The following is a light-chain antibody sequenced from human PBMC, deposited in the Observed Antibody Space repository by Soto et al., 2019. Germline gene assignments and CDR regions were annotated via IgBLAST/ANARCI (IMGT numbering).Light chain of an antibody. V-gene: IGKV3D-20*02. Sequence: EIVLTQSPVTLSLSPGEIATLSWSASQIIRSNYLAWYQQKPGQAPRLLIYAASKRATGIPARFSGSGSGTDFTLTISSLESEDFALYYCQESSNWPRGNFGGGTKVDIK. CDR1: QIIRSNY. CDR2: AAS. J-gene: IGKJ4*01. CDR3: QESSNWPRGN.